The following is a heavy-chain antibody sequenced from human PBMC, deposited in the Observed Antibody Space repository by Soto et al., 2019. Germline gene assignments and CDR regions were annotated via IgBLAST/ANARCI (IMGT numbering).Heavy chain of an antibody. CDR3: AILHDYGDYVADY. Sequence: SETLSLTCAVYGGSFSGYYWSWIRQPPGKGLEWIGEINHSGSTNYNPSLKSRVTISVDTSKNQFSLKLSSVTAADTAVYYCAILHDYGDYVADYWGQGTLVTVSS. D-gene: IGHD4-17*01. CDR1: GGSFSGYY. J-gene: IGHJ4*02. CDR2: INHSGST. V-gene: IGHV4-34*01.